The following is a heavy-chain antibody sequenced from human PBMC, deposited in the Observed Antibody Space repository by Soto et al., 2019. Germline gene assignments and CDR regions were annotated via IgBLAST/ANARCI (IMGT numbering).Heavy chain of an antibody. D-gene: IGHD2-21*02. CDR1: GFTFRNFG. CDR3: AKAVPPFVVVTASDY. J-gene: IGHJ4*02. CDR2: ISYDGTNK. V-gene: IGHV3-30*18. Sequence: WGSLRLSCSASGFTFRNFGMHWCRQAPGKGLEWVAVISYDGTNKYYADSVKGRFTISRDNSKNTLYLQINSLRAEDAAVYYCAKAVPPFVVVTASDYWGQGTLVTSPQ.